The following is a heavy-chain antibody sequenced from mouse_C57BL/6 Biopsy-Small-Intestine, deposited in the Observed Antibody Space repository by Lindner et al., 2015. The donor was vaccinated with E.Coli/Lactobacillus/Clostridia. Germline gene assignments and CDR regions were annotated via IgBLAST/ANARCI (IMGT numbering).Heavy chain of an antibody. CDR1: GYTFSSYW. D-gene: IGHD3-3*01. J-gene: IGHJ2*01. CDR3: ARYGTAFDY. V-gene: IGHV1-63*01. CDR2: IYPGGGYT. Sequence: VQLQESGAELVRPGTSVKMSCKASGYTFSSYWIGWAKQRPGHGLEWVGDIYPGGGYTNYNEKFRGRATLTADISSSTAYLQFSSLTSEDSAVYYCARYGTAFDYWGQGTALTVSS.